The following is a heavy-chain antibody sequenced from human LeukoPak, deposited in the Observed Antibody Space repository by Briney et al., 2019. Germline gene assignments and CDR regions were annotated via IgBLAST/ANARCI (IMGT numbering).Heavy chain of an antibody. J-gene: IGHJ3*02. CDR2: IYYYSGST. V-gene: IGHV4-39*07. D-gene: IGHD3-10*01. CDR1: GGSISSSTYF. Sequence: SETLSLTCTVSGGSISSSTYFWGRIRQPPGKGLEWIGSIYYYSGSTYYNPSLKSRVTISLDTSRNQFSLKLNSVTAADTAVYYCAKSNGYGLVDIWGQGTMVTVSS. CDR3: AKSNGYGLVDI.